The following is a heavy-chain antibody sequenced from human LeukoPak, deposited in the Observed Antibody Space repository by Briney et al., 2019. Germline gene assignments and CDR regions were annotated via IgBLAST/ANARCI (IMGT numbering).Heavy chain of an antibody. Sequence: GGSLRLSCGASGLTLSTYWIHWVRQGAGKGLEWVSRINGDGSSTSYADFVKGRFTISRDNAKSTVYLQMNRLTAEDTAVYHCARAFCPGGSCDGRFDYWGQGTLVTVSS. CDR3: ARAFCPGGSCDGRFDY. CDR1: GLTLSTYW. V-gene: IGHV3-74*01. D-gene: IGHD2-15*01. J-gene: IGHJ4*02. CDR2: INGDGSST.